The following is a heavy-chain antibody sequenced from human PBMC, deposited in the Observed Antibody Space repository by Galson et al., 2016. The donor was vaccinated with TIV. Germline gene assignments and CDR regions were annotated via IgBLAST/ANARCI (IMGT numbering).Heavy chain of an antibody. V-gene: IGHV1-18*04. Sequence: SVKVSCKASGYTFTSYGISWVRQAPGQGLEWLGWISAYNGNTNYAQKLQGRVTMTTDTSTSTAYMELRSLRSDDTAVYYCAAVGGWLRGQKWFDPWGQGILVTVSS. CDR2: ISAYNGNT. J-gene: IGHJ5*02. CDR3: AAVGGWLRGQKWFDP. D-gene: IGHD5-12*01. CDR1: GYTFTSYG.